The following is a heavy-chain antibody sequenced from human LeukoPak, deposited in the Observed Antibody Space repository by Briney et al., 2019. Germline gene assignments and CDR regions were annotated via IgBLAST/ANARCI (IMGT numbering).Heavy chain of an antibody. CDR2: MNPNSGNT. J-gene: IGHJ4*02. D-gene: IGHD5-24*01. Sequence: ASVKVSCKASGYTLKNYDINWVRQATGQGLEWMGWMNPNSGNTSFAQKFQDRVSMTRDTSINTAYMELTSLRSGDTAVYYCARATPGGLHGYSFDYWGQGTVVTVYS. V-gene: IGHV1-8*02. CDR3: ARATPGGLHGYSFDY. CDR1: GYTLKNYD.